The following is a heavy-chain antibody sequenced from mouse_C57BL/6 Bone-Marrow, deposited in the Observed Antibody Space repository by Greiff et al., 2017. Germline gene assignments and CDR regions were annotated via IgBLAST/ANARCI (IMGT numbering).Heavy chain of an antibody. CDR2: IDPEDGDT. Sequence: VQLQQSGAELVRPGASVKLSCTASGFNIKDYYMHWVKQRPEQGLEWIGRIDPEDGDTEYAPKFPGKATMTADTSSNTAYLQLSSLTSEATAVYYCTLLLWLFAYWCQGTLVTVSA. CDR1: GFNIKDYY. V-gene: IGHV14-1*01. J-gene: IGHJ3*01. CDR3: TLLLWLFAY. D-gene: IGHD2-2*01.